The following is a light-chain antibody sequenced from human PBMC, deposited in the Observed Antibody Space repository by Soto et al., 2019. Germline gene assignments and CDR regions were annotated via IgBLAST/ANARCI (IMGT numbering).Light chain of an antibody. CDR1: QTISSW. CDR2: KAS. Sequence: DIQMTQSPSTLSGSVGDRVTITCRASQTISSWLAWYQQKPGKAPKLLIYKASTLKSGVPSRFSGSGSGTEFPLTISSLQPDDFATYYCQHYNSHSEAFGQGTNVELK. J-gene: IGKJ1*01. CDR3: QHYNSHSEA. V-gene: IGKV1-5*03.